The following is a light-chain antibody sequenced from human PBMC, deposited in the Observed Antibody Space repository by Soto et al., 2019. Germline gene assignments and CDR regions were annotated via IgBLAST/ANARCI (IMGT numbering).Light chain of an antibody. V-gene: IGKV1-16*02. J-gene: IGKJ1*01. CDR2: AAS. Sequence: DIQMTPSPSSLTAPLGDRVTITCRASQDIINSLGWFQQKPGKAPKSLIYAASSLQSGLPSKFSGSGAGTEFTLTIINLQPEDFANYYCQQYKNNTLMVGQGTKVRLK. CDR3: QQYKNNTLM. CDR1: QDIINS.